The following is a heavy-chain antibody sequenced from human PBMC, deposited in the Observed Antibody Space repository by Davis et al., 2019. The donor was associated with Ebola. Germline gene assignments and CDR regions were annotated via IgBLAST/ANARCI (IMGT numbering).Heavy chain of an antibody. Sequence: GESLKISCAASGFSFSAFGMHWVRQAPGKGLEWVSYISSSGSTIYYADSVKGRFTISRDNAKNSLYLQMNSLRAEDTAVYYCARDRSGYSYGIFDYWGQGTLVTVSS. D-gene: IGHD5-18*01. CDR3: ARDRSGYSYGIFDY. J-gene: IGHJ4*02. V-gene: IGHV3-48*03. CDR2: ISSSGSTI. CDR1: GFSFSAFG.